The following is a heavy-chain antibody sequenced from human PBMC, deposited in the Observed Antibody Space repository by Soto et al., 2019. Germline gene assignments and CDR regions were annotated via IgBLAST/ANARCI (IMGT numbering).Heavy chain of an antibody. CDR1: GGRESRTR. V-gene: IGHV3-7*01. CDR2: INQDGSEK. CDR3: FNVAFGY. J-gene: IGHJ4*02. Sequence: AACGGRESRTRRSWVRQAPGKGPEWVANINQDGSEKYCADSVKGRFTISRDNAKNSLYLQMDSLRVEDTALYYCFNVAFGYWGRGTLVTVSS.